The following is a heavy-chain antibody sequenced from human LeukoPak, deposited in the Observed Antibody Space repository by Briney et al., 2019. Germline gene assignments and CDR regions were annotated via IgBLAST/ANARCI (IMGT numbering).Heavy chain of an antibody. J-gene: IGHJ4*02. CDR2: ISPYNDNT. CDR3: ARSRGSSLLFDY. V-gene: IGHV1-18*01. D-gene: IGHD6-13*01. Sequence: ASVKVSCKASGYTFTSYGISWVRQAPGQGLEWMGWISPYNDNTNFAQKLQGRVTMTRNTSISTAYMELSSLRSEDTAVYYCARSRGSSLLFDYWGQGTLVTVSS. CDR1: GYTFTSYG.